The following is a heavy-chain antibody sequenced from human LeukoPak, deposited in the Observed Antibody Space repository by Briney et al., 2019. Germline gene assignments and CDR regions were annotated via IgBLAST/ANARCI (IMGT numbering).Heavy chain of an antibody. CDR3: ATVRGGWYFDY. V-gene: IGHV3-48*03. Sequence: PGGSLRLSCVASGFIFSSYEMNWVRQAPGKGLEWISYISSSGSIIYYEDSVKGRFTISRDNAKHSVYLQMNSLRAEDTAVYYCATVRGGWYFDYWGQGTLVTVSS. J-gene: IGHJ4*02. D-gene: IGHD6-19*01. CDR2: ISSSGSII. CDR1: GFIFSSYE.